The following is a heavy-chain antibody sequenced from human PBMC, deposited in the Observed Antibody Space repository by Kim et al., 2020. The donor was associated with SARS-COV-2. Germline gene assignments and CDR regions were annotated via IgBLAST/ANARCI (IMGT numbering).Heavy chain of an antibody. Sequence: SETLSLTCAVSGSSFSSSYWWGWIRQPPGKGLEWIGNIFHSGSTYYNASLKSRVTMSVDTSKSQFSLKLSSVTAVDTAGYYCARVSYGSGCSYFDFWGQG. CDR2: IFHSGST. D-gene: IGHD6-19*01. CDR3: ARVSYGSGCSYFDF. CDR1: GSSFSSSYW. J-gene: IGHJ4*02. V-gene: IGHV4-28*03.